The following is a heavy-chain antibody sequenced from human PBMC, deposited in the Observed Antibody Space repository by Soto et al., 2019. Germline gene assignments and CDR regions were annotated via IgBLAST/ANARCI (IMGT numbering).Heavy chain of an antibody. Sequence: QVQLQQWGAGLLKPSDTLSLTCAVYGGSFSYYYWTWVRQPPGKGLEWIGEINHNGSASYNPSLKSRLTTSLDTSNNQFSLRLSSVTAADTAVYYCASQGYCRDLRCYRSTGFWSFDLWGRGTLVTVSS. D-gene: IGHD2-15*01. CDR3: ASQGYCRDLRCYRSTGFWSFDL. J-gene: IGHJ2*01. CDR2: INHNGSA. V-gene: IGHV4-34*01. CDR1: GGSFSYYY.